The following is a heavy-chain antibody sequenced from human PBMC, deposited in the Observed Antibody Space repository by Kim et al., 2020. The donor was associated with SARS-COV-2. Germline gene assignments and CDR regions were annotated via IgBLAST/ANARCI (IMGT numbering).Heavy chain of an antibody. V-gene: IGHV4-39*01. CDR2: IYYSGST. CDR3: ARVLPSSPEENIVVVVAATNNWFDP. CDR1: GGSISSSSYY. J-gene: IGHJ5*02. Sequence: SETLSLTCTVSGGSISSSSYYWGWIRQPPGKGLEWIGSIYYSGSTYYNPSLKSRVTISVDTSKNQFSLKLSSVTAADTAVYYCARVLPSSPEENIVVVVAATNNWFDPWGQGTLVTVSS. D-gene: IGHD2-15*01.